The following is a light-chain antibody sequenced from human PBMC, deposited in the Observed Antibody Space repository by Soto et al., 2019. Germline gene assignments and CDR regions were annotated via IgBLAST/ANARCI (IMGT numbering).Light chain of an antibody. V-gene: IGLV2-14*01. CDR3: SSYTSSSTYV. CDR2: EVS. CDR1: SGDVGGYNY. J-gene: IGLJ1*01. Sequence: QSVLTQPASVSGSPGQSITISCTGTSGDVGGYNYVSWSQQHPGKAPQLMIYEVSNRPSGVSNRFSGSKSGNTASLTISGLQAEDEADYYCSSYTSSSTYVFGTGTKVTVL.